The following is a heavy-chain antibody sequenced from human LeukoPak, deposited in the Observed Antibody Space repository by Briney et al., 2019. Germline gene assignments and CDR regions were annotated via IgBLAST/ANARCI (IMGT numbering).Heavy chain of an antibody. CDR2: ISSSGSTI. V-gene: IGHV3-11*01. D-gene: IGHD3-22*01. CDR1: GFTFSDYY. Sequence: GGSLRLSCAASGFTFSDYYMSWIRQAPGKGLEWVSFISSSGSTIYYADAVKGRFTISRDNAKNSLYLQMNSLRAEDTAVYYCASSRGYYDSPEWGQGTLVTVSS. J-gene: IGHJ1*01. CDR3: ASSRGYYDSPE.